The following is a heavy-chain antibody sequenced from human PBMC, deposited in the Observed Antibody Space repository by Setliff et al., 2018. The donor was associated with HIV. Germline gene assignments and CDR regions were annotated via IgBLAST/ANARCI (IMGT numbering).Heavy chain of an antibody. V-gene: IGHV4-59*11. CDR3: ARVGYHGSGRYSFDY. Sequence: SETLSLTCTVSGDSITGHYWNWIRQPPGKGLEWIGYIFYTGSTNYNPSLKSRVTISVDTSKKQFFLKLSSVTAADTAVYYCARVGYHGSGRYSFDYWGQGTLVTVSS. CDR2: IFYTGST. D-gene: IGHD3-10*01. CDR1: GDSITGHY. J-gene: IGHJ4*02.